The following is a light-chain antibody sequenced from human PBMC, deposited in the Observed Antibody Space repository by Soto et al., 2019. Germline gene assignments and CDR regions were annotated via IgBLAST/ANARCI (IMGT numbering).Light chain of an antibody. Sequence: SVINLPGSGCVFPDQGITLSCTGTSSAVVVYNYVTWYQQHPGKAPKLMTYEVRNRPSGVSNRFSGSKSGNTASLTISGLQAEEEADYYCSSYTSRSTYVFGTGTKVTVL. CDR1: SSAVVVYNY. CDR3: SSYTSRSTYV. J-gene: IGLJ1*01. CDR2: EVR. V-gene: IGLV2-14*01.